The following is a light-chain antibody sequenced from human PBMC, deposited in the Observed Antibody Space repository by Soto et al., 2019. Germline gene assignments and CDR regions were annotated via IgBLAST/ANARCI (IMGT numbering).Light chain of an antibody. Sequence: QLTQSPSSLSASVGDRVTITCRASQGISSRLAWYQQKPGKAPNLLIYAASTLRSEVPSRFSGSGSGTDFTLTISSLQPEDFATYYCQQLKSYPFLTFGGGTKVEIK. CDR3: QQLKSYPFLT. CDR1: QGISSR. CDR2: AAS. J-gene: IGKJ4*01. V-gene: IGKV1-9*01.